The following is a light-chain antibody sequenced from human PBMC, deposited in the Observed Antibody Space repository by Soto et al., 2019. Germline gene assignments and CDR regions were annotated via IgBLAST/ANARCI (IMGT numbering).Light chain of an antibody. J-gene: IGKJ4*01. CDR2: WAS. CDR1: QSVLYSSNNKNY. Sequence: DIVMTQSPDSLTVSLGEGATINCRSSQSVLYSSNNKNYLAWYQHKPGQPPKLLIYWASTRDSGVPDRFSGSGSGTDFTLTISSLQAEDVAVYSCQQYYRTPITFGGGTKVEIK. V-gene: IGKV4-1*01. CDR3: QQYYRTPIT.